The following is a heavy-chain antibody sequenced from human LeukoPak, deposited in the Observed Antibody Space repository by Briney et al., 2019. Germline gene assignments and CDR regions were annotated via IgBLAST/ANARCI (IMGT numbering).Heavy chain of an antibody. D-gene: IGHD2-2*01. CDR2: ISAYNGNT. CDR1: GYTFTSYG. CDR3: AREGELGYCSSTSCLKAFDY. J-gene: IGHJ4*02. V-gene: IGHV1-18*01. Sequence: ASVKVSCKASGYTFTSYGISWVRQAPGQGLEWMAWISAYNGNTDYAQKLQGRVSMTTDTSTSTVYMELRSLRSDDTAVYYCAREGELGYCSSTSCLKAFDYWGRGTLVTVSS.